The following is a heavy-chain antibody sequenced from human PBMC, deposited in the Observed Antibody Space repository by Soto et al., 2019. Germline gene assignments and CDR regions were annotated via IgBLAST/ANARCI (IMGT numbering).Heavy chain of an antibody. D-gene: IGHD5-12*01. V-gene: IGHV1-69*02. CDR3: ARADIVAPSYYYYYYMDV. J-gene: IGHJ6*03. CDR1: GGTFSSYT. Sequence: GASVKVSCKASGGTFSSYTISWVRQAPGQGLEWMGRIIPILGIANYAQKFQGRVTITADKSTSTAYMELSSLRSEDTAVYYCARADIVAPSYYYYYYMDVWGKGTTVTVSS. CDR2: IIPILGIA.